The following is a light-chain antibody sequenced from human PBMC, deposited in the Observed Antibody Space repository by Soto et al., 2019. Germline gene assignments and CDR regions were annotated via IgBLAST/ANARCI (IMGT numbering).Light chain of an antibody. CDR2: GNT. V-gene: IGLV1-40*01. J-gene: IGLJ2*01. Sequence: QSVLTQPPSVSGAPGQRVTISCTGSSSNIGAGCDVHWYQQLPGTAPKLLISGNTNRPSGVPDRFSGSKSGTSASLAITGLQAEDEANYYCQSYDGSLNGVVFGGGTKLTVL. CDR3: QSYDGSLNGVV. CDR1: SSNIGAGCD.